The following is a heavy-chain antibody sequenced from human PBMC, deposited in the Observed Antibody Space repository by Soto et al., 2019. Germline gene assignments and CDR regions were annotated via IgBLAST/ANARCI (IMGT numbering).Heavy chain of an antibody. CDR1: GFTFSSYG. V-gene: IGHV3-33*01. CDR2: IWYDGSNK. CDR3: ARDDGYYDSSGYYYSY. J-gene: IGHJ4*02. D-gene: IGHD3-22*01. Sequence: SLRLSCAASGFTFSSYGMHWVRQAPGKGLEWVAVIWYDGSNKYYADSVKGRFTISRDNSKNTLYLQMNSLRAEDTAVYYCARDDGYYDSSGYYYSYWGQGTLVTVSS.